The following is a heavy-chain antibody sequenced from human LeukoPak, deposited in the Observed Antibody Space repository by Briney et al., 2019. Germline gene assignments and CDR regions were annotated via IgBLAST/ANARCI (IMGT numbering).Heavy chain of an antibody. CDR3: ARLLKIYAFDI. J-gene: IGHJ3*02. CDR2: VYYSGST. CDR1: GGSISSSSYY. V-gene: IGHV4-39*01. D-gene: IGHD2-8*01. Sequence: PSETLSLTCTVSGGSISSSSYYWGWIRQPPGKWLEWIGSVYYSGSTNYNPSLKSRVTISVDTSKNQFSLKLSSVTAADTAVYYCARLLKIYAFDIWGQGTMVTVSS.